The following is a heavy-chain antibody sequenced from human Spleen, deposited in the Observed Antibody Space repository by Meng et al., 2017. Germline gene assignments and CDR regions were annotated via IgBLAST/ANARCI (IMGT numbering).Heavy chain of an antibody. CDR2: ICSGGTAQ. V-gene: IGHV3-33*01. CDR3: ARDDPDYDSGDDAYDI. D-gene: IGHD3-10*01. J-gene: IGHJ3*02. CDR1: GFTFTTYD. Sequence: GGSLRLSCAASGFTFTTYDMHWVRRAPGKGLEWVAVICSGGTAQYYAESVRGRFTASKNNSRNTLYLQMNILSAEDTAIYYCARDDPDYDSGDDAYDIWGQGTMVTVSS.